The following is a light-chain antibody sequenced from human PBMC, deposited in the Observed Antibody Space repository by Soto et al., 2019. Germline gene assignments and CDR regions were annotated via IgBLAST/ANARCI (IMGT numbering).Light chain of an antibody. CDR2: EVA. CDR1: NSDVGAYPY. Sequence: QSVLTQPASVSGSPGQSITISCTGTNSDVGAYPYVSWYQQHPGNAPKLLIYEVADRPSGVSDRFSGSKSGNTASLTISALQAEEEAVYYCSSYATSGTNVIFGGGTKLTVL. CDR3: SSYATSGTNVI. V-gene: IGLV2-14*03. J-gene: IGLJ2*01.